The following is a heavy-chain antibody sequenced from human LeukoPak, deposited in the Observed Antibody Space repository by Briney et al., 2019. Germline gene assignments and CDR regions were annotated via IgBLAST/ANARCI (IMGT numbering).Heavy chain of an antibody. Sequence: GGSLRLSCAASGFTFDDYAMHRVRQAPGKGLEWVSGISWNRGTIGYAESVKGRFTISRDNAKNSLYLQMNSLRAEDTAVYYCAKVKDYYDSSGYSDYWGQGTLVTVSS. CDR3: AKVKDYYDSSGYSDY. CDR1: GFTFDDYA. J-gene: IGHJ4*02. V-gene: IGHV3-9*01. CDR2: ISWNRGTI. D-gene: IGHD3-22*01.